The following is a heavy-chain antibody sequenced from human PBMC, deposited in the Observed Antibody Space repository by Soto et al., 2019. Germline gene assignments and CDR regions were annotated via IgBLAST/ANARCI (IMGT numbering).Heavy chain of an antibody. CDR3: ANDRDSSVWYLDWFDP. Sequence: QVQLVESGGGVVQPGRSLRLSCAASGFTFSSYGMHWVRQAPGKGLEWVAVISYDGSNKYYADSVKGRFTISRDNSKNTLYLQMNILRAEDTAVYYCANDRDSSVWYLDWFDPWGQGTLVTVSS. V-gene: IGHV3-30*18. J-gene: IGHJ5*02. CDR1: GFTFSSYG. D-gene: IGHD6-19*01. CDR2: ISYDGSNK.